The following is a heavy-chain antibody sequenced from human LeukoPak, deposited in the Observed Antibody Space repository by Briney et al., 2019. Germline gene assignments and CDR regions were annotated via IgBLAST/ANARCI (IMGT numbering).Heavy chain of an antibody. D-gene: IGHD3-10*01. J-gene: IGHJ4*02. V-gene: IGHV1-2*02. CDR1: GYTFTGYY. Sequence: GASVKVSCKASGYTFTGYYMHWVRQAPGQGLEWMGWINPNSGGTNYAQKFQGRVTMTGDTSISTAYMELSRLRSDDTAVYYCARVGILWFGELLPPYFDYWGQGTLVTVSS. CDR2: INPNSGGT. CDR3: ARVGILWFGELLPPYFDY.